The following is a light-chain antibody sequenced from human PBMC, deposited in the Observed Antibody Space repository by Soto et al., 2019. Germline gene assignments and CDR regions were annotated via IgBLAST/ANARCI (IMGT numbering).Light chain of an antibody. CDR1: SSDVGSYNL. V-gene: IGLV2-14*02. J-gene: IGLJ2*01. CDR2: DVS. CDR3: SSFTVSSSVI. Sequence: QSALTQPASVSGSPGQSITVSCTGSSSDVGSYNLVSWYQQYPGKAPKLMVYDVSNRPSGVSNRFSGSKSGNTASLTISGLQAEDAADYYCSSFTVSSSVIFGGGTKLTVL.